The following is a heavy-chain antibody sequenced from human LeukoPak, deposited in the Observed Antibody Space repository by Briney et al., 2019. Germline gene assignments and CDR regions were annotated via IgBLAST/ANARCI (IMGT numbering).Heavy chain of an antibody. CDR3: AKRPGGTPGGYYFDY. V-gene: IGHV3-30-3*02. CDR2: ISYDGSNK. Sequence: GRSLRLSCAASRFTFSNYAMHWVRQAPGKGLEGVAVISYDGSNKYYADSVKGRFTISRDNSKNTLYLQMNSLRAEDTAVYYCAKRPGGTPGGYYFDYWGREPWSPSPQ. J-gene: IGHJ4*02. CDR1: RFTFSNYA. D-gene: IGHD3-16*01.